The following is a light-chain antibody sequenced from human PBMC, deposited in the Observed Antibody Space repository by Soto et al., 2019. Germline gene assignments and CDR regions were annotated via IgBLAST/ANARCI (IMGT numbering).Light chain of an antibody. CDR1: SSTIGAGYD. J-gene: IGLJ1*01. CDR2: NNN. V-gene: IGLV1-40*01. CDR3: QSYDSSLSGSYV. Sequence: QSVLTQPPSVSGAPGQRVTISCTGSSSTIGAGYDVHWYQRLPGTAPKVLIYNNNNRPSGVPDRFSGSKSGTSASLAITGLQAEDEADYYCQSYDSSLSGSYVFGTGTKLTVL.